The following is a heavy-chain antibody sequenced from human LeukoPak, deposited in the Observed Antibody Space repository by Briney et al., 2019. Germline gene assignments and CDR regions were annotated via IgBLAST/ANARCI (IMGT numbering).Heavy chain of an antibody. CDR3: ARVYYYDSSGYSTPYYFDY. Sequence: SETLSFTCTVSGGSISSYYWSWIRQPPGKGLEWIGYIYYSGSTNYNPSLKSRVTISVDTSKNQFSLKLSSVTAADTAVYYCARVYYYDSSGYSTPYYFDYWGQGTLVTVSS. J-gene: IGHJ4*02. V-gene: IGHV4-59*01. CDR2: IYYSGST. D-gene: IGHD3-22*01. CDR1: GGSISSYY.